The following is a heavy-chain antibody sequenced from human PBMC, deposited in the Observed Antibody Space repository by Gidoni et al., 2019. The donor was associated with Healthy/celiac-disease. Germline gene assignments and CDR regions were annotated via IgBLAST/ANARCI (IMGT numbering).Heavy chain of an antibody. J-gene: IGHJ6*02. CDR1: GFTFDDYA. Sequence: EVQLVESGGGLVQPGRSLRLSCAASGFTFDDYAMHWVRQAPGKGLEWVSGISWNSGSIGYADSVKGRFTISRDNAKNSLYLQKNSLRAEDTALYYCAKDINGDYVLDYGMDVWGQGTTVTVSS. CDR2: ISWNSGSI. D-gene: IGHD4-17*01. CDR3: AKDINGDYVLDYGMDV. V-gene: IGHV3-9*01.